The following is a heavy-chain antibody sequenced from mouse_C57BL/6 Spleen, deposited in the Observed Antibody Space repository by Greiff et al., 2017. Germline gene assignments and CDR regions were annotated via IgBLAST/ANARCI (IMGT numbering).Heavy chain of an antibody. CDR1: GYTFTSYW. J-gene: IGHJ1*03. CDR2: IDPNSGGT. Sequence: VQLQQPGAELVKPGASVKLSCKASGYTFTSYWMNWVKQRPGRGLEWIGRIDPNSGGTKYNEKVTSKATLTVAKPSSTASIQLRSLTSEDSAVYYCASEYYCWIIYPYWYFDVWGTGTTVTVSS. CDR3: ASEYYCWIIYPYWYFDV. V-gene: IGHV1-72*01. D-gene: IGHD1-1*01.